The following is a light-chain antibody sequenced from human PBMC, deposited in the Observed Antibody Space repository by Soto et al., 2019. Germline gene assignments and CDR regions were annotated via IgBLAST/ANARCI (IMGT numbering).Light chain of an antibody. CDR1: SSNVGNNY. CDR3: GAWDSSLMGVV. Sequence: QSVLTQPPSVSAAPGQKVTISCSGSSSNVGNNYVSWYQQLPGTAPKLLIYDNNKRPSGIPDRFSGSKSATSATLDITALQTGDEADYYCGAWDSSLMGVVFGGGTEVTVL. V-gene: IGLV1-51*01. J-gene: IGLJ2*01. CDR2: DNN.